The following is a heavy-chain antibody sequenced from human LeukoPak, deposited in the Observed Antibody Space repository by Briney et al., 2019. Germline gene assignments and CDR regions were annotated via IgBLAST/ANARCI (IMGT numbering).Heavy chain of an antibody. CDR2: IYYSGST. Sequence: SSETLSLTCTVSGGSISSSSYYWGWIRQPPGKGLEWIGSIYYSGSTYYNPSLKSRVTISVDTSKNQFSLKLSSVTAADTAVYYCARILSSTAIPLDYWGQGTLVTVSS. V-gene: IGHV4-39*01. CDR3: ARILSSTAIPLDY. D-gene: IGHD2-21*02. J-gene: IGHJ4*02. CDR1: GGSISSSSYY.